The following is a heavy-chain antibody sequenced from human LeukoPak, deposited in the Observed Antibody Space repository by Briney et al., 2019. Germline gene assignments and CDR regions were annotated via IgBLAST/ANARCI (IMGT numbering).Heavy chain of an antibody. V-gene: IGHV3-30*02. CDR1: GFTFSSYG. CDR3: AKDRLTMIVVVNAFDY. D-gene: IGHD3-22*01. CDR2: IRYDGSNK. J-gene: IGHJ4*02. Sequence: GGSLRLSCAASGFTFSSYGMHWVRQAPGKGLEWVAFIRYDGSNKYCADSVKGRFTISRDNSKNTLYLQMNSLRAEDTAVYYCAKDRLTMIVVVNAFDYWGQGTLVTVSS.